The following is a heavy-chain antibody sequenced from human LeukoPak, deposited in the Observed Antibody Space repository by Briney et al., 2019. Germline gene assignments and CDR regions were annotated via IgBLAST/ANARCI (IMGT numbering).Heavy chain of an antibody. CDR3: ASVLDCSGGSCPNYYYYGMDV. CDR1: GYSFTSYW. D-gene: IGHD2-15*01. V-gene: IGHV5-51*01. J-gene: IGHJ6*02. CDR2: IYPGDSDT. Sequence: GESLKISCKGSGYSFTSYWIGWVRQMPGKGLEWMGIIYPGDSDTRSSPSFQGQVTISADKSISTAYLQWSSLKASDTAMYYCASVLDCSGGSCPNYYYYGMDVWGQGTTVTVSS.